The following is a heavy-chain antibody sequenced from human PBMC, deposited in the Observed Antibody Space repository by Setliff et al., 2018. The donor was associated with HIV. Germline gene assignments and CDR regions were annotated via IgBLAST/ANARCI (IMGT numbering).Heavy chain of an antibody. CDR2: IAYSGTT. CDR1: GSFIGSSFQ. Sequence: GSFIGSSFQSTWIRQAPGRGLEWIADIAYSGTTMYNNYNPSLESRVTVSEDTSRHQFFLKLTSVTADDTAVYYCARDFGFGGDGYNRARGGTDYWGQGTLVTVSS. D-gene: IGHD2-21*01. CDR3: ARDFGFGGDGYNRARGGTDY. V-gene: IGHV4-61*01. J-gene: IGHJ4*02.